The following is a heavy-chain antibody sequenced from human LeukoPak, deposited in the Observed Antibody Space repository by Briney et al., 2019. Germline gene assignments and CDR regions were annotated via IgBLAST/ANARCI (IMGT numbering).Heavy chain of an antibody. J-gene: IGHJ4*02. CDR1: GGSISSYY. CDR2: IYYSGST. V-gene: IGHV4-59*01. D-gene: IGHD5-24*01. Sequence: SETLSLTCTVSGGSISSYYGSWIRQPPGKGLEWIGYIYYSGSTNYNPSLKSRVTISGDTSKNHFTLNLNSVTAADTAVSYCAHSRDGYNFDYWGQGTLVTVSS. CDR3: AHSRDGYNFDY.